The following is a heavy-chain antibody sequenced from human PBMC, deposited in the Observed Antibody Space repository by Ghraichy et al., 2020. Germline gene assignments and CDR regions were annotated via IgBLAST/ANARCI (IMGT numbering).Heavy chain of an antibody. Sequence: ASVKVSCKVSGYTLTELSMHWVRQAPGKGLEWMGGFDPEDGETIYAQKFQGRVTMTEDTSTDTAYMELSSLRSEDTAVYYCATKGVLSEGDIAARPYYYYYMDVWGKGTTVTVSS. CDR1: GYTLTELS. D-gene: IGHD6-6*01. CDR3: ATKGVLSEGDIAARPYYYYYMDV. V-gene: IGHV1-24*01. CDR2: FDPEDGET. J-gene: IGHJ6*03.